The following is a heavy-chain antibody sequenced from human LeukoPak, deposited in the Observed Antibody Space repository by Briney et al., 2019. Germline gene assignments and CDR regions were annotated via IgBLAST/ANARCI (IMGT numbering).Heavy chain of an antibody. D-gene: IGHD4-17*01. V-gene: IGHV3-74*01. Sequence: PRGALRISRVASRFTLISYGMHAVRQAPGKGVVWVSRINSDGSSTTSADSVKGRFTISRDNAKNTLYLQMNSLRAEDTAVYYCAKGGATVIDYWGQGTLVTVSS. CDR2: INSDGSST. J-gene: IGHJ4*02. CDR3: AKGGATVIDY. CDR1: RFTLISYG.